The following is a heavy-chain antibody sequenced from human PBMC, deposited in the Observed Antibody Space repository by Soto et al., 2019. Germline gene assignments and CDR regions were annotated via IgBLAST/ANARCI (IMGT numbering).Heavy chain of an antibody. V-gene: IGHV1-24*01. Sequence: GASVKVSCKVSGYTLTELSMPWVRQAPGKGLEWMGGFDPEDGETIYAQKFHGRVTMTEDTSTDTAYMELSSLRSEDTAVYYCATAGITIFGVVITRAFDYWGQGTLVTVSS. CDR3: ATAGITIFGVVITRAFDY. CDR1: GYTLTELS. D-gene: IGHD3-3*01. CDR2: FDPEDGET. J-gene: IGHJ4*02.